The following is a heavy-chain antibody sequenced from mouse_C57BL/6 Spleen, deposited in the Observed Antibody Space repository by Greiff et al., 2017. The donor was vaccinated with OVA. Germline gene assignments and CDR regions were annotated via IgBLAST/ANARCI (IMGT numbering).Heavy chain of an antibody. J-gene: IGHJ1*03. D-gene: IGHD1-1*01. CDR1: GFTFTDYY. CDR3: ARCPGSSYWYFDV. Sequence: EVKLMESGGGLVQPGGSLSLSCAASGFTFTDYYMSWVRQPPGKALEWLGFIRNKANGYTTEYSASVKGRFTISRDNSQSILYLQMNALRAEDSATYYCARCPGSSYWYFDVWGTGTTVTVSS. V-gene: IGHV7-3*01. CDR2: IRNKANGYTT.